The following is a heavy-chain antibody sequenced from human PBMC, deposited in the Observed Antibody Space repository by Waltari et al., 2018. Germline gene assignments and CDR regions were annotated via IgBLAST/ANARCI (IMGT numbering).Heavy chain of an antibody. CDR1: GGSISSGGYY. D-gene: IGHD6-13*01. J-gene: IGHJ4*02. V-gene: IGHV4-31*03. CDR3: ARGSSSWAFDY. Sequence: QVQLQESGPGLVKPSQTLSLTCTVSGGSISSGGYYWSWIRQHPGKGLEWMGYIYYSGSTYYTPSRKSRVTISVDTSKNQFSLKLSAVTAADTAVYYCARGSSSWAFDYWGQGTLVTVSS. CDR2: IYYSGST.